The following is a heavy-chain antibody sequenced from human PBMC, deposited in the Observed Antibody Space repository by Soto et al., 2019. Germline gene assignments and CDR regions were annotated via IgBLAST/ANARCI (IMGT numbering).Heavy chain of an antibody. CDR1: GGSISSYY. CDR3: ARDPWFGRYYMDV. D-gene: IGHD3-10*01. Sequence: SETLSLTCTVSGGSISSYYWSWIRQPPGKGLEWIGYIYYSGSTNYNPSLKSRVTISVDTSKNQFSLKLSSVTAADTAVYYCARDPWFGRYYMDVWGKGTTVTVSS. CDR2: IYYSGST. V-gene: IGHV4-59*01. J-gene: IGHJ6*03.